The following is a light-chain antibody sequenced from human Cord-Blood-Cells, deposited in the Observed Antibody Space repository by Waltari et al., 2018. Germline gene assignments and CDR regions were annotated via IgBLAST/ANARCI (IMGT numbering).Light chain of an antibody. CDR3: QAWDSSTYV. CDR2: QDS. CDR1: KLGDKY. J-gene: IGLJ1*01. V-gene: IGLV3-1*01. Sequence: SYELTQPPSVSVSPGQTASITCSGDKLGDKYACWYQQKPGQSPVLVIYQDSKRPSGIPGRFSGSNSGNTATLTISGTQARDEADYYCQAWDSSTYVFGTGTKVTVL.